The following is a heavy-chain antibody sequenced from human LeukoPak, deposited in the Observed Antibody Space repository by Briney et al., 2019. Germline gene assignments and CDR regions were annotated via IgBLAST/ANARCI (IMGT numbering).Heavy chain of an antibody. V-gene: IGHV4-39*01. CDR3: VFKNYYDTSGYKD. CDR1: GGSISTNDDY. J-gene: IGHJ4*02. D-gene: IGHD3-22*01. Sequence: SETLSLTCTVSGGSISTNDDYWGWIRQPPGKGLEWIGNIPYSGGTYYNPSLKSRVIMSVDTSKNQCSLKLTSVTAADTAVYYCVFKNYYDTSGYKDWGQGTLVTVSS. CDR2: IPYSGGT.